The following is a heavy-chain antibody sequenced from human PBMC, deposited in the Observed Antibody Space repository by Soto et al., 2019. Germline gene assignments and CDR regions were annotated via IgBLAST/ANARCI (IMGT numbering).Heavy chain of an antibody. CDR3: ARDRTFYGSGSKGMDF. CDR1: GFTFSSYG. CDR2: IRYDGSNK. J-gene: IGHJ6*02. D-gene: IGHD3-10*01. V-gene: IGHV3-33*01. Sequence: LRLSCVTPGFTFSSYGIHWVRQAPGKGLEWLAIIRYDGSNKYYGDSVKGRFTISRDNSNNTLYLEMNNLRAEDTAVYYCARDRTFYGSGSKGMDFWGQGTTVIVSS.